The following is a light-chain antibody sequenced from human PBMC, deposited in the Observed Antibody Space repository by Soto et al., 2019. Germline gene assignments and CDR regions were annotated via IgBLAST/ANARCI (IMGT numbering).Light chain of an antibody. Sequence: EIVLTQSPGTLSLSPGERCTLSCMAIQSVGSNYLAWYQQKPGQAPRLLIYGASTRATGIPARFSGSGSGTEFTLTISSLQSEDFAVYYCQQLTDWPPQWTFGPGTQVDIK. J-gene: IGKJ1*01. V-gene: IGKV3-15*01. CDR2: GAS. CDR1: QSVGSN. CDR3: QQLTDWPPQWT.